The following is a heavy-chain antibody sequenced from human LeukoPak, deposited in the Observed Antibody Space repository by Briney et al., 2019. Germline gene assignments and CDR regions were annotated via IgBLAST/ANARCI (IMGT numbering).Heavy chain of an antibody. CDR2: IIDTGITK. V-gene: IGHV3-11*01. CDR1: GFSFSDYY. CDR3: ARDGQRNYYYGMDV. J-gene: IGHJ6*02. Sequence: GGSLRLSCAASGFSFSDYYMIWIRQAPGKGLEWLSYIIDTGITKFYADSVKGRFTISRDNVKNSLFLQMNSLRADDTAVYYCARDGQRNYYYGMDVWGQGTTVTVSS.